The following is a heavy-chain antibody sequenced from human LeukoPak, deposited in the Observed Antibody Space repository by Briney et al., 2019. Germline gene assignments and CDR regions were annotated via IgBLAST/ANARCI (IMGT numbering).Heavy chain of an antibody. CDR3: ASSRYYYDSSGYYSNY. D-gene: IGHD3-22*01. J-gene: IGHJ4*02. CDR1: GGTFSSYA. Sequence: ASVKVSCKASGGTFSSYAISWVRQAPGQGLEWMGGIIPIFGTANYAQKFQGRVTITADESTSTACMELSSLRSEDTAVYYCASSRYYYDSSGYYSNYWGQGTLVTVSS. V-gene: IGHV1-69*01. CDR2: IIPIFGTA.